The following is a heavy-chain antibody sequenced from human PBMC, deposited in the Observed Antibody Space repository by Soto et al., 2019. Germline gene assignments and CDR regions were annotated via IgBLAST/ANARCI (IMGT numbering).Heavy chain of an antibody. CDR1: GYTFTSYH. D-gene: IGHD3-9*01. CDR3: ARVSPYYDILTGYYPLEY. Sequence: ASVKVSCKASGYTFTSYHMPCVRQAPGQRLEWMGIINPSGGSTSYAQKFQGRVTLTRNTSTSTVYMELSSLRSEDTAVYYCARVSPYYDILTGYYPLEYWGQGTLVTVSS. J-gene: IGHJ4*02. CDR2: INPSGGST. V-gene: IGHV1-46*03.